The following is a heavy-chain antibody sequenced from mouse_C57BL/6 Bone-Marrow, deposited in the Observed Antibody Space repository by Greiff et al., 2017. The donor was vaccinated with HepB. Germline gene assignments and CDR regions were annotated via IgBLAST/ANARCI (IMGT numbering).Heavy chain of an antibody. CDR1: GYTFTSYW. Sequence: VQLQQPGAELVRPGSSVKLSCKASGYTFTSYWMHWVKQRPIQGLEWIGNIDPSDSETHYNQKFKDKATLTVDKSSSTAYMQLRSLTSEDSAVYYCARGGIYYDNTGYFDYWGQGTTLTVSS. J-gene: IGHJ2*01. CDR3: ARGGIYYDNTGYFDY. CDR2: IDPSDSET. V-gene: IGHV1-52*01. D-gene: IGHD2-4*01.